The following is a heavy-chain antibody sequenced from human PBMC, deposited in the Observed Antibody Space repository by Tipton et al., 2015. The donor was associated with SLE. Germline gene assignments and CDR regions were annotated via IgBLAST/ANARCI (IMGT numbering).Heavy chain of an antibody. J-gene: IGHJ6*03. Sequence: SLRLSCAASGFTFSTYEMHWVRQAPGKGLEWVSYIRGSGSTIYYADSVRGRFTISRDNAKNSLYLQMNSLRAEDTAVYYCARESSSAYYYSYFMDVWGEGTTVTVSS. V-gene: IGHV3-48*03. D-gene: IGHD6-6*01. CDR1: GFTFSTYE. CDR2: IRGSGSTI. CDR3: ARESSSAYYYSYFMDV.